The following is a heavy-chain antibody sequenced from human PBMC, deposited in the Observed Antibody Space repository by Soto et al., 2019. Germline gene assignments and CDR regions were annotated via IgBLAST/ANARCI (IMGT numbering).Heavy chain of an antibody. CDR2: ITNRGTDT. D-gene: IGHD2-21*01. Sequence: GGALRLSCAASGFSFSSYTMNWVRQAPGKGLQWVSSITNRGTDTYSADSVKGRFTISRDNDKNSLYLQMNNLRAEDTAIYFCARAHDVALFDSWGLGTLVPVSS. J-gene: IGHJ5*01. CDR1: GFSFSSYT. CDR3: ARAHDVALFDS. V-gene: IGHV3-21*01.